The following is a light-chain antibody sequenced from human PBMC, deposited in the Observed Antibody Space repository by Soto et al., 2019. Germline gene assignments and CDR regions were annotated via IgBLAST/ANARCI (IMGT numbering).Light chain of an antibody. CDR2: AAS. Sequence: ALQMTQSPSSLSTSVGDRVTITCRASQDIRNDLGWYQEKPGQAPKLLIYAASNLQSGVPSRFSGSGSGTDFTLTISSLQPEDFATYYCLQDYNYPWTFGQGTKVEI. CDR3: LQDYNYPWT. J-gene: IGKJ1*01. CDR1: QDIRND. V-gene: IGKV1-6*01.